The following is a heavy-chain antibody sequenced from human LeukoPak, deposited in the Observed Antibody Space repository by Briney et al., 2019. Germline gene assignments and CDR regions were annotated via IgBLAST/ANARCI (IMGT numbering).Heavy chain of an antibody. CDR2: MKHDGIEK. Sequence: PGGSLRPSCVASGFSFGSYWMAWVRQAPGKGLEWVANMKHDGIEKYHVDSVKGRFTISRDNTKNSLYLHMSSLRVEDTAVYYCAREGREGYNYPALDFWGQGILVTVSS. J-gene: IGHJ4*02. CDR3: AREGREGYNYPALDF. V-gene: IGHV3-7*05. CDR1: GFSFGSYW. D-gene: IGHD5-24*01.